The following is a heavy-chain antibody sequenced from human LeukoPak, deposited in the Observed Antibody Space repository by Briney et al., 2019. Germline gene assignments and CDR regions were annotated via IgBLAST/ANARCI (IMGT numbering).Heavy chain of an antibody. CDR1: GFTFSGYA. CDR2: TSYDEGNK. V-gene: IGHV3-30-3*01. Sequence: GGSLRLSCAASGFTFSGYAMHWVRQAPGKGLEWVAVTSYDEGNKYYADSVKGRFSISGDNSKNTLYLQMNSLRVEDTAVYYCARTKIDAFDIWGHGTMVTVSS. CDR3: ARTKIDAFDI. J-gene: IGHJ3*02.